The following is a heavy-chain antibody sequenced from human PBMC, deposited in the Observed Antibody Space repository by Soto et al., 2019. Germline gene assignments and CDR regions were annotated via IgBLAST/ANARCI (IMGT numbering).Heavy chain of an antibody. CDR2: ISSSSSTI. CDR3: ARGVDYDFLSGYYSFDY. V-gene: IGHV3-48*02. J-gene: IGHJ4*02. D-gene: IGHD3-3*01. CDR1: GFTFSSYS. Sequence: EVQLVESGGGLVQPWGSLRLSCAASGFTFSSYSMNWVRQAPGKGLEWVSYISSSSSTIYYADSVKGRFTISRDNAKNSLYLQMNSLRDEDTAVYYCARGVDYDFLSGYYSFDYWGQGTLVTVSS.